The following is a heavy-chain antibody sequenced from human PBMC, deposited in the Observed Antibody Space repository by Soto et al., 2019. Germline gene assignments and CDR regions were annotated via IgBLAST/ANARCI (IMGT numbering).Heavy chain of an antibody. Sequence: LSLTCAASGFTFSTYGMHWVRQAPGKGLEWVAVISFDGTNKYYADSVKGRFTISRDNSKNTLYLQMNSLRAEDTAVYYCAKDGHSSSWYHYFDYWGQGTLVTVSS. V-gene: IGHV3-30*18. D-gene: IGHD6-13*01. CDR2: ISFDGTNK. CDR3: AKDGHSSSWYHYFDY. J-gene: IGHJ4*02. CDR1: GFTFSTYG.